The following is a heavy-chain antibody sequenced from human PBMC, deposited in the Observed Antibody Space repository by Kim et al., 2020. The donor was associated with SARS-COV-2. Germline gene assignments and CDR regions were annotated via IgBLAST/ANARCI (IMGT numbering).Heavy chain of an antibody. V-gene: IGHV5-51*01. CDR3: ARQAYYYDVDDAFDI. Sequence: PSFQGQVTISADKSISTAYLQWSSLKASDTAMYYCARQAYYYDVDDAFDIWGQGTMVTVSS. J-gene: IGHJ3*02. D-gene: IGHD3-22*01.